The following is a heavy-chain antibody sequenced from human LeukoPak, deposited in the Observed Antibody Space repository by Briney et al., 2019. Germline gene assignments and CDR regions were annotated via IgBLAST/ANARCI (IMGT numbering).Heavy chain of an antibody. CDR2: LWYDGSNE. Sequence: GGSLRLSCAASGFSFRDHGMHWVRQAPGKGLEWVAGLWYDGSNEDYAESVKGRFTIFRDISTDTLWLQMDSLRTEDTAVYYCAKGPLRGTAAAIDYWGQGTLVTVSS. V-gene: IGHV3-30*02. J-gene: IGHJ4*02. CDR3: AKGPLRGTAAAIDY. CDR1: GFSFRDHG. D-gene: IGHD2-2*01.